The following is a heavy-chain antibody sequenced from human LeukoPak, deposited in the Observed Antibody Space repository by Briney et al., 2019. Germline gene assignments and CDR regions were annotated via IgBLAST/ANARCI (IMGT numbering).Heavy chain of an antibody. V-gene: IGHV3-30*18. D-gene: IGHD2-21*02. CDR1: GFTFSSYG. CDR2: ISYDGSNK. J-gene: IGHJ3*02. Sequence: PGGSLRLSCAASGFTFSSYGMHWVRQAPGKGLEWVAVISYDGSNKYYADSVKGRFTISRDNSKNTLYLQMNSLRAEDTAVYYCAKDLGIVVVTDAFDIWGQGTMVTVSS. CDR3: AKDLGIVVVTDAFDI.